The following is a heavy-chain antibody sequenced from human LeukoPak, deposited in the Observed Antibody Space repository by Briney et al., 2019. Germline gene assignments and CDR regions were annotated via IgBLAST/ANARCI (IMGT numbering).Heavy chain of an antibody. CDR1: GGSFSGYY. J-gene: IGHJ4*02. V-gene: IGHV4-34*01. CDR2: INHSGST. CDR3: ARRYYFDY. Sequence: SETLSLTCAVYGGSFSGYYWSWIRQPPGKGLEWIGEINHSGSTNYNPSLKSRVTISVDTSKNQFSLKLSSVTAADTAVYYCARRYYFDYWGQGTLVTVPS.